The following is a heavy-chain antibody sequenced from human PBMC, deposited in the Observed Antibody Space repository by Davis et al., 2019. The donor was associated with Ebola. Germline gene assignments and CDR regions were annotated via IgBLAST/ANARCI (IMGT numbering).Heavy chain of an antibody. CDR1: GFIFSNYW. Sequence: GGSLRLSCAASGFIFSNYWMSWVRQAPGKGPEWVAIIKQDGGEKYYVDSVKGRFTISRDNAKNSLVLQMNSLRAEDTALYYCASGDGRGSSYDMDVWGQGTTVTVSS. CDR3: ASGDGRGSSYDMDV. V-gene: IGHV3-7*03. CDR2: IKQDGGEK. J-gene: IGHJ6*02. D-gene: IGHD5-12*01.